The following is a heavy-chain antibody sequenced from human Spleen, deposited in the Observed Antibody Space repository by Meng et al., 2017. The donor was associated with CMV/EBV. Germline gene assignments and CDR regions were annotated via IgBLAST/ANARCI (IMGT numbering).Heavy chain of an antibody. J-gene: IGHJ6*01. Sequence: GESLKISCAASGFTFISYSMNWVRQAPGKGLEWVSSISSGSDYIYYADSLEGRFTISRDNAKMSLYLQMNSLRVEDTAVYYCARDVAIRIFGVHPIPGYYFNLDVWGQGTTVTVSS. CDR1: GFTFISYS. CDR3: ARDVAIRIFGVHPIPGYYFNLDV. CDR2: ISSGSDYI. D-gene: IGHD3-3*01. V-gene: IGHV3-21*01.